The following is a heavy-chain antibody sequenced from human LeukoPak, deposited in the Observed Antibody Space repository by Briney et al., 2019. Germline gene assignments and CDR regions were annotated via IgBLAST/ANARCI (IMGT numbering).Heavy chain of an antibody. J-gene: IGHJ4*02. CDR1: GFNFVNTW. CDR2: IKNDGSGI. Sequence: GGSLRLSCAASGFNFVNTWMHWVRQAPGKGLVWVARIKNDGSGIIYADSVEGRFTISRDNARNTVYLQMNSLRAEDTAVYYCARERGVSHPFDYWGQGTLVTVSS. D-gene: IGHD2-21*01. CDR3: ARERGVSHPFDY. V-gene: IGHV3-74*01.